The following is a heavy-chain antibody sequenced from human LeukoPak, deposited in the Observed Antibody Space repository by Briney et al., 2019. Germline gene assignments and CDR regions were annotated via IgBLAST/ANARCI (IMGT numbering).Heavy chain of an antibody. Sequence: PSQSLSLTCTVSGGSISSYYCSWIRQPAGKGLEWIGRIYTSGSTNYNPSLKSRVTMSVDTSKNQFSLKLSSVTAADTAVYYCAREGRFLEWFEADYYYYYMDVWGKGTTVTVSS. D-gene: IGHD3-3*01. CDR2: IYTSGST. V-gene: IGHV4-4*07. CDR1: GGSISSYY. CDR3: AREGRFLEWFEADYYYYYMDV. J-gene: IGHJ6*03.